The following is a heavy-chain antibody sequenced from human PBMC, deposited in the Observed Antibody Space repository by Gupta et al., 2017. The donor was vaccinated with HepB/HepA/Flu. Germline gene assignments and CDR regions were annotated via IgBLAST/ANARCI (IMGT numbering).Heavy chain of an antibody. Sequence: QVRLQESGPALVKPSETLSLTCTVSGVSITSYSWSWIRQSPGKGLEWIGYADSSGNTNYSPSLESRVSISVDTSKNQFSLRLTSVTAADSAVYFCAREGDYKYYYYIDVWGTGTTVSVSS. D-gene: IGHD4-11*01. CDR3: AREGDYKYYYYIDV. CDR2: ADSSGNT. CDR1: GVSITSYS. V-gene: IGHV4-59*01. J-gene: IGHJ6*03.